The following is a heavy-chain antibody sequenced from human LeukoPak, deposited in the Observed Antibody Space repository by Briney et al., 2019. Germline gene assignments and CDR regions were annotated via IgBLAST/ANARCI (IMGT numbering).Heavy chain of an antibody. V-gene: IGHV3-74*01. CDR2: INTDGSST. Sequence: PGRSLRLSCAASGFTFSTYWMHWVRQAPGKGLVWVSRINTDGSSTTYADSVKGRFTLSRDNARNTLFLQMNSLRAEDTAVYYCARDPKNNYFDYWGQGTLVTVSS. CDR1: GFTFSTYW. J-gene: IGHJ4*02. CDR3: ARDPKNNYFDY.